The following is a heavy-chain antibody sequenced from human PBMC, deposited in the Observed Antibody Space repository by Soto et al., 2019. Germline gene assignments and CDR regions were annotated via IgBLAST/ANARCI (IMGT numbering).Heavy chain of an antibody. Sequence: ESGGGVVQPGRSLRLSCAASGFTFSSYAMHWVRQAPGKGLEWVAVISYDGSNKYYADSVKGRFTISRDNSKNTLYLQMNSLRAEDTAVYYCARSRGCSSTSCYVGWFDPWGQGTLVTVSS. CDR3: ARSRGCSSTSCYVGWFDP. D-gene: IGHD2-2*01. V-gene: IGHV3-30-3*01. J-gene: IGHJ5*02. CDR1: GFTFSSYA. CDR2: ISYDGSNK.